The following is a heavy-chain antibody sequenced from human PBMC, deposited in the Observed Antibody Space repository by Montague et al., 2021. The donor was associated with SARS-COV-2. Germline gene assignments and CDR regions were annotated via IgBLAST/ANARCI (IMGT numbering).Heavy chain of an antibody. J-gene: IGHJ4*02. D-gene: IGHD6-13*01. V-gene: IGHV4-4*02. Sequence: SETLSLTCAVSDDSISSSYWWNWVRQSPGKGLEWIGEIFHSGTTNYNPSLKSRITISVDKSRNQFSLRLSSVTAADTAIYYCASWSESDSWYQASLDYWGQGTLITVSS. CDR3: ASWSESDSWYQASLDY. CDR2: IFHSGTT. CDR1: DDSISSSYW.